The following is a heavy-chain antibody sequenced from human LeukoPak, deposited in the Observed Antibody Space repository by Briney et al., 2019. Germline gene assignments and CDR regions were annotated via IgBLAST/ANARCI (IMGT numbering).Heavy chain of an antibody. Sequence: PSQTLSLTCTVSGDSMTRGGYYWSWVRQHPGKCLEWVGFIYHSGTTFYNPSLESRATISVDTSQNHSSLTLTSVTAADTAVYYCARAVDYRNYFDYWGQGTLVTVSS. J-gene: IGHJ4*02. D-gene: IGHD4-11*01. CDR1: GDSMTRGGYY. CDR2: IYHSGTT. V-gene: IGHV4-31*03. CDR3: ARAVDYRNYFDY.